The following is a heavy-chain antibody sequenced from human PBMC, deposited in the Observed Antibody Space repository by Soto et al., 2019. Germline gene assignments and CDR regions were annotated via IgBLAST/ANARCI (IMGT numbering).Heavy chain of an antibody. J-gene: IGHJ5*02. D-gene: IGHD3-10*01. Sequence: QVQLQQWGAGLLKPSETLSLICGVYGGSFRGYYWSWIRQPPGRGLEWIGEINHSGRTNYNPSLKSRVTISADTSKNQFSLKVTPATAADTAVYYCARSGGVFAWFDPWGQGTLVTVSS. CDR1: GGSFRGYY. V-gene: IGHV4-34*01. CDR3: ARSGGVFAWFDP. CDR2: INHSGRT.